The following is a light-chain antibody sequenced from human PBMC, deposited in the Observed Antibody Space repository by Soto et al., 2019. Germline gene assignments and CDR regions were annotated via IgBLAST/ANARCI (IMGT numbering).Light chain of an antibody. V-gene: IGKV3-11*01. CDR1: QSVSSY. Sequence: EIVLTQSPATLSLSPGERATLSCRASQSVSSYLAWYQQKPGQAPRLLIYDASNRATGIPARFSGSGSGTEFTLTINTLQPEDFAVYYCQQYYQWPSYTFGQGTKVDI. J-gene: IGKJ2*01. CDR2: DAS. CDR3: QQYYQWPSYT.